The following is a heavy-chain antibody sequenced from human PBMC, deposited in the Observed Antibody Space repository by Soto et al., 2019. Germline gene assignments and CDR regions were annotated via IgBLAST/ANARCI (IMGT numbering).Heavy chain of an antibody. J-gene: IGHJ4*02. CDR1: GFILSDYA. D-gene: IGHD3-10*01. CDR2: ISGSGTST. Sequence: GGSLRLSCAVSGFILSDYAMSWVRQAPGEGLEWVSTISGSGTSTYYEYSVRVRFSISRDNSRNMVFLQVSSLRAEDTAVYYCANPRGGFDXWGQVTLVTVSX. CDR3: ANPRGGFDX. V-gene: IGHV3-23*01.